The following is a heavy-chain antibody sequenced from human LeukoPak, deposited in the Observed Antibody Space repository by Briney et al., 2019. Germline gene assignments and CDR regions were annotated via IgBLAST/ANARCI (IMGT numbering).Heavy chain of an antibody. D-gene: IGHD2-2*01. CDR2: IYYSERA. Sequence: PSETLSLTCTVSGGSISSSYWSWIRQPPGKGLEWIGYIYYSERAYNPSHKSRVTISVDTSKNQFSLKLSSVTAADTAVYYCARDQGSSPPSSYYYYYMDVWGKGTTVTVS. V-gene: IGHV4-59*01. CDR1: GGSISSSY. CDR3: ARDQGSSPPSSYYYYYMDV. J-gene: IGHJ6*03.